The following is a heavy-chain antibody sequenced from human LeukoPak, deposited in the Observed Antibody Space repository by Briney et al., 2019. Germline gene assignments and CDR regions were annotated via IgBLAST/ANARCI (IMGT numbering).Heavy chain of an antibody. Sequence: ASVKVSCKASGYTFTGYYMHWVRQAPGQGLEWMGWINPNSGGTHHAQKFQGRVTMTRDTSISTAYMELSRLRSDDTAVYYCARVDCNSTSCYIPGDYWGQGTLVTVSS. V-gene: IGHV1-2*02. CDR3: ARVDCNSTSCYIPGDY. J-gene: IGHJ4*02. CDR1: GYTFTGYY. CDR2: INPNSGGT. D-gene: IGHD2-2*02.